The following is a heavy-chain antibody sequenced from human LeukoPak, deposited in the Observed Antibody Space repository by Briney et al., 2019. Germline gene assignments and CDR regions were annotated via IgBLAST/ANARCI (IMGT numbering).Heavy chain of an antibody. CDR2: IYYGRST. Sequence: SETLSLTCTVSGGSISSGGYYWSWIRQHPGKGLEWIGYIYYGRSTYYNPSLKSRVTISVDTSKNQFSLKLSSVTAADTAVYYCARVRRSIAAAGHWFDPWGQGTLVTVSS. J-gene: IGHJ5*02. V-gene: IGHV4-31*03. CDR1: GGSISSGGYY. CDR3: ARVRRSIAAAGHWFDP. D-gene: IGHD6-13*01.